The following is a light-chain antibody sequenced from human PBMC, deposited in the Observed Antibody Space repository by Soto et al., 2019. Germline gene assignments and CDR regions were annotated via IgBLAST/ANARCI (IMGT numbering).Light chain of an antibody. CDR2: KVS. Sequence: DIQMTQFPSTLSASAGDRVTITCRASQSISNRLAWFQQKSGEAPKILINKVSSLESGVPSRFSGSGSGTEFTLTISSLQPDDFATYYCQQYNTYSWTFGQGTKVEIK. CDR3: QQYNTYSWT. CDR1: QSISNR. V-gene: IGKV1-5*03. J-gene: IGKJ1*01.